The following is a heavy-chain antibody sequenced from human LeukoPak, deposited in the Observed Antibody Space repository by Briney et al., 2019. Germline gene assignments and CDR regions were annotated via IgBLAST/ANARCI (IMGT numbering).Heavy chain of an antibody. V-gene: IGHV1-8*01. CDR2: MNPNSGNT. D-gene: IGHD3-22*01. Sequence: GASVKVSCKASGYTFTSYDINWVRQATGQGLEWMGWMNPNSGNTVYAQKFHGRVTMTRNTSISTAYMELSSLRSEDTAVYYCARVRAGYYYDSSGYPINYYYGMDVWGQGTTVTVSS. J-gene: IGHJ6*02. CDR1: GYTFTSYD. CDR3: ARVRAGYYYDSSGYPINYYYGMDV.